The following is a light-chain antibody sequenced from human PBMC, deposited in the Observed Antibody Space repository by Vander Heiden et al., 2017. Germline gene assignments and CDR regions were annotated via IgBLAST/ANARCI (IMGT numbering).Light chain of an antibody. J-gene: IGLJ2*01. V-gene: IGLV4-69*01. CDR3: QTWGPGIRV. Sequence: QLVLTQSPTASASLGASAKLTCTLSSVHRTYPIAWHQQQPPKGPRYLLRINKDGSHNRGDGIPDRFSGSSSGAERYLTISSLQSEDEADYYCQTWGPGIRVFGGGTKLTVL. CDR2: INKDGSH. CDR1: SVHRTYP.